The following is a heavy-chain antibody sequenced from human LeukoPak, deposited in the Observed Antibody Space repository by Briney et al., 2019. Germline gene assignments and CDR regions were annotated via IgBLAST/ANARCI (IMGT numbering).Heavy chain of an antibody. CDR3: AKWDRVVVVVIAPRLDY. J-gene: IGHJ4*02. D-gene: IGHD2-15*01. Sequence: GGSLRLSCAASGFTFSSYAMSWVRQAPGKVLEWVSGISGTGGGTYYADSVKGRFTISRDNSKNTLYLQMNSLRVDDTAVYYCAKWDRVVVVVIAPRLDYWGQGTLVTVSS. V-gene: IGHV3-23*01. CDR2: ISGTGGGT. CDR1: GFTFSSYA.